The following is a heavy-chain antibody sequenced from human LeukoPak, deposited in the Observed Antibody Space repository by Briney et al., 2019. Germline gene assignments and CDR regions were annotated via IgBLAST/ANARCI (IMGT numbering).Heavy chain of an antibody. J-gene: IGHJ4*02. CDR1: GFTFSSYW. CDR2: KKQDGNEK. CDR3: ARDGAFRIYDY. V-gene: IGHV3-7*01. D-gene: IGHD3-3*02. Sequence: PGGSLRLSWAASGFTFSSYWMTWVRQAPGNGLEWVASKKQDGNEKYYVDSVKGRFTISRDNARNSLYLQMSSLRADDTAVYYCARDGAFRIYDYWGQGTLVTVSS.